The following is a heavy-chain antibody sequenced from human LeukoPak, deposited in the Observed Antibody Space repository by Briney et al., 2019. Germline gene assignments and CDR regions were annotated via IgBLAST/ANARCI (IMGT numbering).Heavy chain of an antibody. Sequence: ASVKVSCKASGCTFIAYHMHWVRQAPGQGLEWMGRIHPSSGATNYAQRFQGRVTLTRDTSINTAYMELSRLTSDDTAVYYCARDVGLWGSYRYTPGYWGQGTLVTVSS. CDR2: IHPSSGAT. V-gene: IGHV1-2*06. J-gene: IGHJ4*02. CDR3: ARDVGLWGSYRYTPGY. CDR1: GCTFIAYH. D-gene: IGHD3-16*02.